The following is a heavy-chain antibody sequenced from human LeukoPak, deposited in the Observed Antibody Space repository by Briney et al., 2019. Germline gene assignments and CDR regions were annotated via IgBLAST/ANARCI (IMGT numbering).Heavy chain of an antibody. CDR2: IWYDGSNK. CDR3: ARDLSGWQHDAFDI. CDR1: GFTFSSYG. Sequence: GGSLRLSCAASGFTFSSYGMHWVRQAPGKGLEWVAVIWYDGSNKYYADSVKGRFTISRDNAKNSLYLQMNSLRAEDTAVYYCARDLSGWQHDAFDIWGQGTMVTVSS. V-gene: IGHV3-33*01. D-gene: IGHD6-19*01. J-gene: IGHJ3*02.